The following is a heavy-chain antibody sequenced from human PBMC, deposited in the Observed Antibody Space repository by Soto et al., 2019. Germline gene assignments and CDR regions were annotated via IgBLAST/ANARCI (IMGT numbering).Heavy chain of an antibody. V-gene: IGHV4-34*01. CDR3: ARDGRFLNWFDP. Sequence: PSETLSLTCAVYGGSFSGYYWSWIRQPPGKGLEWIGEINHSGSTNYNPSLKSRVTISVDTSKSQFSLKLTSVTAADTAVYYCARDGRFLNWFDPWGQGTLVTVSS. CDR2: INHSGST. D-gene: IGHD3-3*01. CDR1: GGSFSGYY. J-gene: IGHJ5*02.